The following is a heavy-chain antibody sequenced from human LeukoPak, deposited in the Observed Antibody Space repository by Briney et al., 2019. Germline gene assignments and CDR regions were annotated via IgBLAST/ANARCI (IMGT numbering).Heavy chain of an antibody. Sequence: PSGTLSLTCAVSGGSISSSNWWSWVRQPPGKGLEWIGEIYHSGSTNYNPSLESRVTISVDKSKNQFSLKLSSVTAADTAVYYYARVVVGDYVVGWYFDLWGRGTLVTVSS. CDR1: GGSISSSNW. V-gene: IGHV4-4*02. CDR2: IYHSGST. CDR3: ARVVVGDYVVGWYFDL. J-gene: IGHJ2*01. D-gene: IGHD2-15*01.